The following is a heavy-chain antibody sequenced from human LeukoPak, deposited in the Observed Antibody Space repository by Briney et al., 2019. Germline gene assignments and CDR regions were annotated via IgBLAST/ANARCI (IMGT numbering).Heavy chain of an antibody. CDR3: ASHYGDRDY. CDR2: IYHSGST. D-gene: IGHD4-17*01. CDR1: GYSISSGYY. J-gene: IGHJ4*02. Sequence: KASETLSLTCTVSGYSISSGYYWGWIRQPPGKGLEWIGSIYHSGSTYYNPSLKSRVTISVDTSKNQFSLKLSSVTAADTAAYYCASHYGDRDYWGQGTLVTVSS. V-gene: IGHV4-38-2*02.